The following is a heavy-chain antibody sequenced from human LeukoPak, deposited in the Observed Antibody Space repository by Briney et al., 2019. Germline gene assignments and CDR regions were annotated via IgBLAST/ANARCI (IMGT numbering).Heavy chain of an antibody. CDR3: ARVVNLAYYYDSSGYQFDY. V-gene: IGHV4-39*07. D-gene: IGHD3-22*01. J-gene: IGHJ4*02. CDR1: GGSISSSSYY. Sequence: SETLSLTCTVSGGSISSSSYYWGWIRQPPGKGLEWIGSIYYSGSTYYNPSLKSRVTISVDTSKNQFSLKLSSVTAADTAVYYCARVVNLAYYYDSSGYQFDYWGQGTLVTVSS. CDR2: IYYSGST.